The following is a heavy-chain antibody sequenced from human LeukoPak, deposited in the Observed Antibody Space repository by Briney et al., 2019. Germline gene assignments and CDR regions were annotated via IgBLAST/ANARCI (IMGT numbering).Heavy chain of an antibody. Sequence: GGSLRLSCAASGFTFSSYGMHWVRQAPGKGLEWVAFIRYDGSNKYYADSVKGRFTISRDNSKNTLYLQMHSLRAEDTAVYYGAKVPIAVAGIIDFWGQGTLVTVSS. CDR1: GFTFSSYG. CDR3: AKVPIAVAGIIDF. D-gene: IGHD6-19*01. CDR2: IRYDGSNK. V-gene: IGHV3-30*02. J-gene: IGHJ4*02.